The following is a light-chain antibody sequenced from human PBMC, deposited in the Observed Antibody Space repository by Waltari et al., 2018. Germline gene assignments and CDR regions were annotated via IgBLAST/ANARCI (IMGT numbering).Light chain of an antibody. CDR3: QQYGTSPFT. CDR2: GAS. J-gene: IGKJ2*01. CDR1: QSVIASY. Sequence: EIVLTQSPGTLPLSPGERASLSCRASQSVIASYLAWYHRKPGQAPRLLIYGASNRATDTPDRFSGSGSGTEFTLTIARLEPEDFAVYYCQQYGTSPFTFGQGTKLEIK. V-gene: IGKV3-20*01.